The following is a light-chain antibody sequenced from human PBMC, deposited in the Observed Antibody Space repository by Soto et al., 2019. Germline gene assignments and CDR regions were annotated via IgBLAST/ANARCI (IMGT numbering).Light chain of an antibody. CDR2: EVD. CDR1: SSDIGGYNY. CDR3: SSYAGINTPVI. V-gene: IGLV2-14*01. Sequence: QSALTQPASVSGSPGQSITISCTGTSSDIGGYNYVSWYQQYPGKAPKVMIYEVDNRPSGVSSRFSGSKSGDTASLTISGLQAEDEAVYYCSSYAGINTPVIFGGGTKLTVL. J-gene: IGLJ2*01.